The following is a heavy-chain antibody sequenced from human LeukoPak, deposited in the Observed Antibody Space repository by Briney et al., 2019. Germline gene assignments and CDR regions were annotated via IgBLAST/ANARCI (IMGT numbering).Heavy chain of an antibody. CDR2: ISSSSSTI. Sequence: GGSLRLSCAASGFTFSSYSMNWVRQAPGKGLEWVSYISSSSSTIYYADSVKGRFTISRDNAKKSLYLQMNSLRAEDTAVYYCARVLRSSWGRHFDYWGQGTLVTVSS. CDR3: ARVLRSSWGRHFDY. D-gene: IGHD6-6*01. CDR1: GFTFSSYS. J-gene: IGHJ4*02. V-gene: IGHV3-48*01.